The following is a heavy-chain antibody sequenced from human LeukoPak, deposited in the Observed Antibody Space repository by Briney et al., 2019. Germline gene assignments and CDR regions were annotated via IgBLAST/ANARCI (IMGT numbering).Heavy chain of an antibody. J-gene: IGHJ6*01. CDR2: IYPGDSDT. Sequence: GESLQISCKGSGYSFTSYWIGWVRQMPGKGLEWMGIIYPGDSDTRYNPSFQGQVTISADKSISTAYLQWSSLKASDTAMYYCARHFNLEAVGSGWPYGMDVWGQGPTVTVSS. CDR3: ARHFNLEAVGSGWPYGMDV. D-gene: IGHD6-19*01. V-gene: IGHV5-51*01. CDR1: GYSFTSYW.